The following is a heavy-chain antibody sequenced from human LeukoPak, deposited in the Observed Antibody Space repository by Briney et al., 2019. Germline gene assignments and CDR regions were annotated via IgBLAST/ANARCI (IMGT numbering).Heavy chain of an antibody. V-gene: IGHV4-61*05. CDR1: SGSISSSSYY. CDR2: IYYSGST. CDR3: ARAENQWIRYSSSWYYFDY. D-gene: IGHD6-13*01. Sequence: SETLSLTCTVSSGSISSSSYYWGWIRQPPGKGLEWIGYIYYSGSTNYNPSLKSRVTISVDTSKNQFSLKLSSVTAADTAVYYCARAENQWIRYSSSWYYFDYWGQGTLVTVSS. J-gene: IGHJ4*02.